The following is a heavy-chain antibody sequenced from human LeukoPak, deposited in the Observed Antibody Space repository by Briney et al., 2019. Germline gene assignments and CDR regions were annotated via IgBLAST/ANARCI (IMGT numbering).Heavy chain of an antibody. CDR1: GFTFGSYA. V-gene: IGHV3-23*01. CDR2: ISGSGGST. J-gene: IGHJ4*02. Sequence: GSLRLSCAASGFTFGSYAMSWVRQAPGKGLEWVSGISGSGGSTYYADSVKGRVTISRDNSKNTLYLQMNSLRAEDTALYYCAKPSRPQEGGCSSPSCYSDYWGQGTLVTVSS. CDR3: AKPSRPQEGGCSSPSCYSDY. D-gene: IGHD2-2*01.